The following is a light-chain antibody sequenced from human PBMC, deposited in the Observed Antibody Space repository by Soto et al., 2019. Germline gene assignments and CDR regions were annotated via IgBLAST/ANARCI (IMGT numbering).Light chain of an antibody. J-gene: IGKJ2*01. CDR2: GAS. Sequence: EIVMTQSPATLSVSPGERATLSCRASHSVSSNLAWYQQKPGQAPRLLIYGASTRATGIPGRFSGSGSGTEFTLTISSLQSEDFAVYYCQQYNNWYTFGQGTKLEIQ. CDR3: QQYNNWYT. V-gene: IGKV3-15*01. CDR1: HSVSSN.